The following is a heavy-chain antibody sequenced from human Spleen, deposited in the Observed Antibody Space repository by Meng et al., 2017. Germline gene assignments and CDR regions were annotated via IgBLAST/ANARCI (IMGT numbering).Heavy chain of an antibody. J-gene: IGHJ4*02. CDR1: GGSFSDYD. Sequence: QVQLTRRGAVMLKPSETLSLPCVVSGGSFSDYDWSWIRQPPGKGLEWIGEINHSGSTNYNPSLESRATISVDTSQNNLSLKLSSVTAADSAVYYCARGPTTMAHDFDYWGQGTLVTVSS. CDR2: INHSGST. CDR3: ARGPTTMAHDFDY. D-gene: IGHD4-11*01. V-gene: IGHV4-34*01.